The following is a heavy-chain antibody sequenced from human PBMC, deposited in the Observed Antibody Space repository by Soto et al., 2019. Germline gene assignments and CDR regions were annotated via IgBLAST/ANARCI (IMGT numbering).Heavy chain of an antibody. CDR3: ARHKGPNRNQGENRFDP. CDR1: GGSISSSSYY. V-gene: IGHV4-39*01. CDR2: IYYSGST. Sequence: LSLTCTVSGGSISSSSYYWGWIRQPPGKGLEWIGSIYYSGSTYYNPSLKSRVTISVDTSKNQFSLKLSSVTAADTAVYYCARHKGPNRNQGENRFDPWGQGTLVTSPQ. J-gene: IGHJ5*02.